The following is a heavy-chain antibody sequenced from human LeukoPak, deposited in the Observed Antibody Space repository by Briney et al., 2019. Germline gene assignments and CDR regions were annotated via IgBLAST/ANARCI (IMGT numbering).Heavy chain of an antibody. J-gene: IGHJ3*02. CDR3: ARGKLTGDAFDI. D-gene: IGHD7-27*01. V-gene: IGHV4-39*07. CDR2: IYHSGST. Sequence: SETLSLTCTVSGGSISSSSYYWGWIRQPPGKGLEWIGYIYHSGSTYYNPSLKSRVTISVDRSKNQFSLKLSSVTAADTAVYYCARGKLTGDAFDIWGQGTMVTVSS. CDR1: GGSISSSSYY.